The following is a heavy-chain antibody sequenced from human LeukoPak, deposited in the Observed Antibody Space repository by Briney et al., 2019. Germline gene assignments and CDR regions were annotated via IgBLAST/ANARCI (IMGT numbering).Heavy chain of an antibody. Sequence: GGSLRLSCAASGFTFSSYSMNWVRQAPGKGLEWVSSISSSSSYIYYADSVKGRFTISRDNAKNSLYLQMNSLRAEDTAVYYCARVGYSSSSMYAFDIWGQGTMVTVSS. V-gene: IGHV3-21*01. D-gene: IGHD6-6*01. CDR2: ISSSSSYI. CDR1: GFTFSSYS. J-gene: IGHJ3*02. CDR3: ARVGYSSSSMYAFDI.